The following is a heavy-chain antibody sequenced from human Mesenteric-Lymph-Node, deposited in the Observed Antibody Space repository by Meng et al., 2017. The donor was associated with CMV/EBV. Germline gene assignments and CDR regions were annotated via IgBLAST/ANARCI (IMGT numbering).Heavy chain of an antibody. V-gene: IGHV5-51*01. CDR2: IYPGDSDT. J-gene: IGHJ6*02. CDR3: ARLRYYDFWSGYYYYYGMDV. Sequence: GESLKISCKGSGCSFTSYWIGWVRQMPGKGLEWMGIIYPGDSDTRYSPSFQGQVTISADKSISTAYLQWSSLKASDTAMYYCARLRYYDFWSGYYYYYGMDVWGQGTTVTVSS. D-gene: IGHD3-3*01. CDR1: GCSFTSYW.